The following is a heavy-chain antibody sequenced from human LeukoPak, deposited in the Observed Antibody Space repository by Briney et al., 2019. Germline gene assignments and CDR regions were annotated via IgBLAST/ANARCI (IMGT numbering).Heavy chain of an antibody. J-gene: IGHJ6*02. CDR2: INPSGGST. V-gene: IGHV1-46*01. CDR1: GYTFTSYY. CDR3: ARAGELLDYYYGMDV. Sequence: ASVKVSCKASGYTFTSYYMHWVRQAPGQGLEWMGIINPSGGSTSYAQKFQGRVTMTRDTSTSTVYMELGSLRSEDTAVYYCARAGELLDYYYGMDVWGQGTTVTVSS. D-gene: IGHD1-26*01.